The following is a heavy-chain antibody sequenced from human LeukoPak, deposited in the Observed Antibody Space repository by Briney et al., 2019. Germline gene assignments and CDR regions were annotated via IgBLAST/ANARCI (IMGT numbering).Heavy chain of an antibody. CDR3: ARELDGSGWYGVDY. D-gene: IGHD6-19*01. CDR2: ISYDGSNK. J-gene: IGHJ4*02. Sequence: GGSLRLSRAASGFTFRSYAMHWVRQAPGKGLEWVAVISYDGSNKYYADSVKGRFTISRDNSKNTLYLQMNSLRAEDTALYYCARELDGSGWYGVDYWGQGTLVTVSS. CDR1: GFTFRSYA. V-gene: IGHV3-30-3*01.